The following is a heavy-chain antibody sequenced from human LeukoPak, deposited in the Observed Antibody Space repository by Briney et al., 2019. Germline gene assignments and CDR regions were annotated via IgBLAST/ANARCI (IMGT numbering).Heavy chain of an antibody. V-gene: IGHV3-30-3*01. Sequence: GRSLRLSFAASGFTFSSYAMHWVRQAPGKGLEWVAVISYDGSNKYYADSVKGRFTISRDNSKSTLYLQMNSLRAEDTAVYYCARDFTAMVTRYFDYWGQGTLVTVSS. CDR1: GFTFSSYA. CDR2: ISYDGSNK. CDR3: ARDFTAMVTRYFDY. J-gene: IGHJ4*02. D-gene: IGHD5-18*01.